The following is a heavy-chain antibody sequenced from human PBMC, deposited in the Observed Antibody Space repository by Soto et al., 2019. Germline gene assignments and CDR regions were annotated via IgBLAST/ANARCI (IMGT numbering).Heavy chain of an antibody. D-gene: IGHD3-22*01. V-gene: IGHV1-69*13. Sequence: GASVKVSCKASGGTFSSYAISWVRQAPGQGLEWMGGIIPIFGTANYAQKFQGRVTITADESTSTAYMELSSLRSEDTAVYYCARRVSGSSGYYWHYFDYWGQGTLVTVSS. CDR2: IIPIFGTA. CDR3: ARRVSGSSGYYWHYFDY. J-gene: IGHJ4*02. CDR1: GGTFSSYA.